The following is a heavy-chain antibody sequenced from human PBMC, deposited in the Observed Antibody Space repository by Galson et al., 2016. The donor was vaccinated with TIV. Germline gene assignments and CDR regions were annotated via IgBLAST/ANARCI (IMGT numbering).Heavy chain of an antibody. CDR3: AKVGARDYGHYPYYLAY. CDR1: GFTFSIYA. D-gene: IGHD4-17*01. Sequence: SLRLSCAASGFTFSIYAMHWVRQAPGKGLEWVGLISYDGSNKWYADSVKGRFTISRDNSKNTLYLQMNSLRVEDTAVYYCAKVGARDYGHYPYYLAYWGQGTLVTVSS. V-gene: IGHV3-30*18. CDR2: ISYDGSNK. J-gene: IGHJ4*02.